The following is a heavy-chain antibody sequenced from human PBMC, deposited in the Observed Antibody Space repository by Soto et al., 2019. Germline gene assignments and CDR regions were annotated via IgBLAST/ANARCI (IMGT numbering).Heavy chain of an antibody. Sequence: PSEARCLSWTGSGGSMSRDYWSGSRQPPGKGLEWIGYIYYSGSTNYNPSLKSRVTISVDTSKNQFSLKLSSVTAADTAVYYCGRVDLGGYCSGGSCYSIWFDPWGQGTLVTVS. J-gene: IGHJ5*02. V-gene: IGHV4-59*01. CDR1: GGSMSRDY. D-gene: IGHD2-15*01. CDR3: GRVDLGGYCSGGSCYSIWFDP. CDR2: IYYSGST.